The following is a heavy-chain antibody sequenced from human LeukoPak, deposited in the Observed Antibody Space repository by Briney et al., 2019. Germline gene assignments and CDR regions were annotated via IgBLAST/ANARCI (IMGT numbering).Heavy chain of an antibody. D-gene: IGHD5-24*01. V-gene: IGHV3-7*01. J-gene: IGHJ4*02. CDR3: VRRYMATSAEDFDH. CDR1: GFTFSNYW. CDR2: IKQDGSEI. Sequence: GGSLRLSCAASGFTFSNYWMTWVRQAPGKGLEWVANIKQDGSEIYYVGSVEGRFTIPRDNAKNSLYLQMNSLRADDTAVYYCVRRYMATSAEDFDHWGQGTLVTVSS.